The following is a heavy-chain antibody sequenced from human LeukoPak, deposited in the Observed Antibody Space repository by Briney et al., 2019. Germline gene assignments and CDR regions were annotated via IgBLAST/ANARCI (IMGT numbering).Heavy chain of an antibody. CDR2: INHSGST. CDR3: ARGRLYDSSGYLRMPFDY. D-gene: IGHD3-22*01. Sequence: PSETLSLTCAVYGGSFSGYYWSWIRQPPGKGLEWIGEINHSGSTNYNPSPKSRVTISVDTSKNQFSLKLSSVTAADTAVYYCARGRLYDSSGYLRMPFDYWGQGTLVTVSS. J-gene: IGHJ4*02. V-gene: IGHV4-34*01. CDR1: GGSFSGYY.